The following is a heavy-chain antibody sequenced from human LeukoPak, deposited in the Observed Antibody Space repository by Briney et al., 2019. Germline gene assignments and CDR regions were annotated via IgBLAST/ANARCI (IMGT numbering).Heavy chain of an antibody. D-gene: IGHD3-22*01. CDR2: IYYSGST. V-gene: IGHV4-61*05. CDR1: GGSISSSSYY. J-gene: IGHJ3*02. Sequence: SETLSLTCTVSGGSISSSSYYWGWIRQPPGKGLEWIGYIYYSGSTNYNPSLKSRVTISVDTSKNQFSLKLSSVTAADTAVYYCARFVNYYDSSGYYPVRAFDIWGQGTMVTVSS. CDR3: ARFVNYYDSSGYYPVRAFDI.